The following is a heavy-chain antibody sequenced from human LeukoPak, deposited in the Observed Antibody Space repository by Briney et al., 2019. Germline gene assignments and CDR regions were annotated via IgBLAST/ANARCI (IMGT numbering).Heavy chain of an antibody. CDR3: ARDRILTGYLNNWFDP. CDR2: IYYSGST. J-gene: IGHJ5*02. CDR1: GGSISSYY. Sequence: PSETLSLTCTVSGGSISSYYWSWIRQPPGKGLEWIGSIYYSGSTYYNPSLKSRVTISVDTSKNQFSLKLSSVTAADTAVYYCARDRILTGYLNNWFDPWGQGTLVTVSS. D-gene: IGHD3-9*01. V-gene: IGHV4-59*12.